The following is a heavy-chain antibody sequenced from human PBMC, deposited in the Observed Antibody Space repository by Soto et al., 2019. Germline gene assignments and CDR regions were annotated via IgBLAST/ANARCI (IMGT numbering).Heavy chain of an antibody. Sequence: SETLSLTCTVSGGSISSYYWSWIRQPPGKGLEWIGYIYYSGSTNYNPSLKSRVTISVDTSKNQFSLKLSSVTAADTAVYYCARHSPPMYDILTGTTLDPYYGMDVWGQGTTATVS. V-gene: IGHV4-59*08. CDR1: GGSISSYY. D-gene: IGHD3-9*01. J-gene: IGHJ6*02. CDR3: ARHSPPMYDILTGTTLDPYYGMDV. CDR2: IYYSGST.